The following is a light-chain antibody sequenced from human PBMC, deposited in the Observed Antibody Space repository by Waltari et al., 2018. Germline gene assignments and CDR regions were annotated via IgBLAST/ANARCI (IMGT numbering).Light chain of an antibody. CDR1: QSVSSY. CDR2: DAS. CDR3: QQRSNWPLT. J-gene: IGKJ3*01. V-gene: IGKV3-11*01. Sequence: EIVLTQSPATLSLSPGERATLPCRASQSVSSYLAWYQQKPGQAPRPLIYDASNRATGIPARFSGSGSGTDFTLTISSLEPEDFAVYYCQQRSNWPLTFGPGTKVDIK.